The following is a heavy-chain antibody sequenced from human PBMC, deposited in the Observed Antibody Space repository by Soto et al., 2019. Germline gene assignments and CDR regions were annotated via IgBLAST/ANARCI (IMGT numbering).Heavy chain of an antibody. J-gene: IGHJ5*02. V-gene: IGHV1-69*06. CDR1: GGTFSRYA. D-gene: IGHD2-21*02. CDR3: ARAGYCGGDCYPRFDP. CDR2: IIPIFGTA. Sequence: GASVKVSCKASGGTFSRYAISWVRQAPGQGLEWMGGIIPIFGTANYAQKFQGRVTITADKSTSTAYMELSSLRSEDTAVYYCARAGYCGGDCYPRFDPWGQGTLVTVSS.